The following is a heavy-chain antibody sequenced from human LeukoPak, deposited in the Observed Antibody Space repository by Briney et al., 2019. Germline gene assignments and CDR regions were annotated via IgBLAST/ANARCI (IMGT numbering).Heavy chain of an antibody. V-gene: IGHV4-59*08. Sequence: PSEALSLTCTVSGGSIGSNYWTWIRQPPGKGLEYIGYIYYTGGTNYNPSLKSRVTISVDTSKNQFSLKLSSVTAADTAVYFCAKYGNSGWVIDNWGQGTLVTVSS. CDR1: GGSIGSNY. J-gene: IGHJ4*02. CDR2: IYYTGGT. CDR3: AKYGNSGWVIDN. D-gene: IGHD6-19*01.